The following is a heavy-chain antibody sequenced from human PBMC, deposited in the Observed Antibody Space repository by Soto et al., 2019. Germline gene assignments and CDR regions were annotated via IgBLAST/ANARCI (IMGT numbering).Heavy chain of an antibody. Sequence: EVQLVESGGVSVQPGGSLRLSCTASGFTLSNYWMHWVHQAPGKALVWVSRINTDGSTTTYADSVKGRFTISRDNAKDTVYLQMNSLRDEDTAVDYCVRIRRGDGYTFGYWGQGTLVTVSS. D-gene: IGHD5-18*01. CDR2: INTDGSTT. J-gene: IGHJ4*02. CDR3: VRIRRGDGYTFGY. CDR1: GFTLSNYW. V-gene: IGHV3-74*01.